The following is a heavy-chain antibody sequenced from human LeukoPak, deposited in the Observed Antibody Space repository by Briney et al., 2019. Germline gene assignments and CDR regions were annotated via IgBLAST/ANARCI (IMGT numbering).Heavy chain of an antibody. CDR1: GFTVSSSY. D-gene: IGHD4-17*01. J-gene: IGHJ4*02. Sequence: GGSLRLSCAASGFTVSSSYMSWVRQAPGKGLEWVSVICSGGSTYYPDSVKGRFTISRDNSKNTLYLQMNSLRAEDTAVYYCARESTVTTPYFDYWGQGTLVTVAS. V-gene: IGHV3-53*01. CDR3: ARESTVTTPYFDY. CDR2: ICSGGST.